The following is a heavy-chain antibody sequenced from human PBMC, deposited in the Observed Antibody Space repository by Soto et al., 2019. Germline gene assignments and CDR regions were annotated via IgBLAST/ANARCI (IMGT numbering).Heavy chain of an antibody. Sequence: QVQLIQSGPEMMQPGASVRDSCKASGCTALSLALHLLRQAPVQGPEWLGWINAGVDGTIYSQRFQDRVRITLASAANTVYLVVNSLTSDDTAVYYCAREVQGVPSVDYGGQGPLVTVSS. D-gene: IGHD3-10*01. V-gene: IGHV1-3*01. CDR1: GCTALSLA. CDR2: INAGVDGT. J-gene: IGHJ4*02. CDR3: AREVQGVPSVDY.